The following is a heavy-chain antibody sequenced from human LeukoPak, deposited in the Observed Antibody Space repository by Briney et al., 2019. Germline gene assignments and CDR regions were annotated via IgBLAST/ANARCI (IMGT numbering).Heavy chain of an antibody. V-gene: IGHV4-34*01. CDR2: INHSGST. D-gene: IGHD3-22*01. CDR1: DGSFSGYY. J-gene: IGHJ4*02. Sequence: PSETLSLTCAVYDGSFSGYYWSWIRQPPGKGLEWIGEINHSGSTNYNPSLKSRVTISVDTSKNQFSLKLSSVTAADTAVYYCARGGYYDSSGPFDYWGQGTLITVSS. CDR3: ARGGYYDSSGPFDY.